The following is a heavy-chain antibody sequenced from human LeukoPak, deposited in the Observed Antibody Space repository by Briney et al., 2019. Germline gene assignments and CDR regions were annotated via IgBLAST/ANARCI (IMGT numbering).Heavy chain of an antibody. CDR2: ISGSGSTK. Sequence: PGGSLRLSCAASGFTFSDYYMSWIRQAPGKGLEWVSHISGSGSTKIYADSVKGRFSISRDNGKNSLYLQMNSLRAEDTAVYYCARDRAHLNLFGLRLGETNYLDYWGQGILVTVSS. V-gene: IGHV3-11*04. CDR3: ARDRAHLNLFGLRLGETNYLDY. D-gene: IGHD3-16*01. CDR1: GFTFSDYY. J-gene: IGHJ4*02.